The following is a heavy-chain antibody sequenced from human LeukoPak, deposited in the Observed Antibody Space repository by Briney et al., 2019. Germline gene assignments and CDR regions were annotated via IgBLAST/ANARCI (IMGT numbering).Heavy chain of an antibody. Sequence: SQTLSLTCAISGDSVSSNSAAWNWIRQSPSRSLEWLGRTYYRSKWYTYYAASVKSRIAINRDTSKNQFSLQLNSVTPEDTAVYYCARSTGPIDYWGQGTLVTVSS. D-gene: IGHD1-1*01. V-gene: IGHV6-1*01. CDR1: GDSVSSNSAA. J-gene: IGHJ4*02. CDR3: ARSTGPIDY. CDR2: TYYRSKWYT.